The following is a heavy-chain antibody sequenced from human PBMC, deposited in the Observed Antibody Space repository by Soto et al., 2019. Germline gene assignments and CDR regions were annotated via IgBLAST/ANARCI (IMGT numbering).Heavy chain of an antibody. J-gene: IGHJ5*02. D-gene: IGHD2-15*01. V-gene: IGHV4-59*08. Sequence: SETLSLPSTVFGGSISSYYWSWIRQPPGKGLEWIGYMYYGGRTNYNPSLKSRVTISVDTSKMQVSLKLSSVTAADTAVYFCARGTPSPLIVRSSRGPWFDPWGQGTLVTVSS. CDR2: MYYGGRT. CDR3: ARGTPSPLIVRSSRGPWFDP. CDR1: GGSISSYY.